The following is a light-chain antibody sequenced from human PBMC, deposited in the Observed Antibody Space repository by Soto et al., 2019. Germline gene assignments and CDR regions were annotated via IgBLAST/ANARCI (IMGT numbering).Light chain of an antibody. V-gene: IGLV2-8*01. J-gene: IGLJ1*01. CDR2: EVF. Sequence: QSVLTQPPSASGSPGQSVTISCTGTKSDIGVYDFVSWYQHLPGKAPRLIIYEVFQRPSGVPDRFSGSKSGNTASLTVSGLQAAYEADYFCKTYAGSNSYVFGSRTKVTVL. CDR3: KTYAGSNSYV. CDR1: KSDIGVYDF.